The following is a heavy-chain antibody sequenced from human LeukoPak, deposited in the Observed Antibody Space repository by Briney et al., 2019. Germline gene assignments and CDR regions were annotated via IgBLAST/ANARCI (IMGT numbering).Heavy chain of an antibody. Sequence: SETLSLTCTVSGGSISSSSYYWGWIRQPPGKGLEWIGGIYYSGSTYYNPSLKSRVTISVDTSKNQFSLKLSSVAAADTAVYYCAGVTTIAARQYYYYMDVWGKGATVTVSS. CDR1: GGSISSSSYY. CDR2: IYYSGST. J-gene: IGHJ6*03. CDR3: AGVTTIAARQYYYYMDV. D-gene: IGHD6-6*01. V-gene: IGHV4-39*07.